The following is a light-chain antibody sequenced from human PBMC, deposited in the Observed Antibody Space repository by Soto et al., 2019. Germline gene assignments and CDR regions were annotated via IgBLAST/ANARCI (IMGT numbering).Light chain of an antibody. J-gene: IGKJ2*01. CDR1: HDIGKW. V-gene: IGKV1-5*01. CDR3: QQYGDSYS. Sequence: DIQMTQSPSTLSASVGDRVSITCRASHDIGKWLAWYQQKPGQAPKLLVYDASNLHDAVPSRFSGSGSGTHFSHTISGLQPDDFGTYYCQQYGDSYSFGQGTAIEI. CDR2: DAS.